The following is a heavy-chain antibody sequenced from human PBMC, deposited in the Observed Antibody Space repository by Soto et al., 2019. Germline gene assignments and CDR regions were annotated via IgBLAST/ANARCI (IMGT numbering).Heavy chain of an antibody. CDR3: VREYNWNDGQKFHYYYGMDV. D-gene: IGHD1-20*01. CDR2: IWYDGSNK. CDR1: GLTFSSYG. J-gene: IGHJ6*02. V-gene: IGHV3-33*01. Sequence: QVQLVESGGGVVQPGRSLRLSCAASGLTFSSYGMHWVRQAPGKGLEWVAVIWYDGSNKYYADSVKGRFTISRDNSKNTLYLQMNSLRVEDTAVYYCVREYNWNDGQKFHYYYGMDVWGQGTTVTVSS.